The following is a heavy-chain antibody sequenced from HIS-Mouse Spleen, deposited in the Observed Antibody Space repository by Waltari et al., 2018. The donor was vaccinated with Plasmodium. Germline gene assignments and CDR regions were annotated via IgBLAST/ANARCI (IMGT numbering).Heavy chain of an antibody. CDR3: ARDRITGTSYFDY. D-gene: IGHD1-7*01. CDR1: GGSLSRSRSY. Sequence: QLQLQESGPGLVKPSETLSLTCTVSGGSLSRSRSYWGWIRQPPGKGLEWIGSIYYSGSTYYNPSLKSRVTISVDTSKNQFSLKLSSVTAADTAVYYCARDRITGTSYFDYWGQGTLVTVSS. J-gene: IGHJ4*02. CDR2: IYYSGST. V-gene: IGHV4-39*07.